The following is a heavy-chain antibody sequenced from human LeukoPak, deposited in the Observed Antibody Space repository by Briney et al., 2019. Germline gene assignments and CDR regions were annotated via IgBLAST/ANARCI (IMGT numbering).Heavy chain of an antibody. CDR3: ARLPGYYYDSSGPYYFDY. D-gene: IGHD3-22*01. CDR1: GYSFTSYW. V-gene: IGHV5-51*01. CDR2: TYPGDSDT. Sequence: GESLKISCKGSGYSFTSYWIGWGRQMPGKGLEWMGITYPGDSDTRDRPSLQGQVTISADTSISTAYLQWSSLKASDTAMYYCARLPGYYYDSSGPYYFDYWGQGTLVTVSS. J-gene: IGHJ4*02.